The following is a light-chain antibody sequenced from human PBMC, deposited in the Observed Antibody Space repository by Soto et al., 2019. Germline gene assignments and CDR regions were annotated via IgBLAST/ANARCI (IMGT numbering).Light chain of an antibody. CDR2: GAS. CDR3: QHYQNWHT. J-gene: IGKJ4*01. CDR1: QSVSSD. V-gene: IGKV3-15*01. Sequence: ELVMTQSPATLSVSPGERATLSCRASQSVSSDLAWYQQKPGQAPGLLMYGASARAAGIPARFSGSWSGTEFTLTINSLQSEDSAVYYCQHYQNWHTFGGGTKVDIK.